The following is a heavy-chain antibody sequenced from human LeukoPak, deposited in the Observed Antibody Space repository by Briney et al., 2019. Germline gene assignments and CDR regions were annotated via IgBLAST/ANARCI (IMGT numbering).Heavy chain of an antibody. D-gene: IGHD3-10*01. CDR2: INHSGST. V-gene: IGHV4-34*01. J-gene: IGHJ4*02. CDR3: ARGLWFGELLL. CDR1: GGSFSGYY. Sequence: SETLSLTWAVYGGSFSGYYWSWIRQPPGKGLEWIGEINHSGSTNYNPSLKSRVTISVDTSKNQFSLKLSSVTAADTAVYYCARGLWFGELLLWGQGTLVTVSS.